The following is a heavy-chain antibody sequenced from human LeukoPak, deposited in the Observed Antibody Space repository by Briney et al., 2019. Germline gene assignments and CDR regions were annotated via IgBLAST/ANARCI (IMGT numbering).Heavy chain of an antibody. Sequence: PSETLPLTCTVSGGSISSYYWSWIRQPPGKGLEWIGYIYYSGSTNYNPSLKSRVTISVDTSKNQFSLKLSSVTAADTAMYYCARQITMRYDWFDPWGQGTLVTVSS. CDR2: IYYSGST. J-gene: IGHJ5*02. CDR1: GGSISSYY. D-gene: IGHD2-8*01. V-gene: IGHV4-59*08. CDR3: ARQITMRYDWFDP.